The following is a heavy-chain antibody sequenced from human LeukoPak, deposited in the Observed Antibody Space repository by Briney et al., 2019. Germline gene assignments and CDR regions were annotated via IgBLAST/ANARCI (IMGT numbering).Heavy chain of an antibody. CDR3: ARDLRMVTAPRVSYNWFDP. J-gene: IGHJ5*02. V-gene: IGHV3-48*03. D-gene: IGHD2-21*02. CDR2: FSSSGSTI. Sequence: GGSLTLSCAASGFTLSSYEMNWVRHAPGEGLEWVSYFSSSGSTIYYADSVKGRFTISRDNAKNSLYLQMNSLRAEDTAVYYCARDLRMVTAPRVSYNWFDPWGQGSLVTVSS. CDR1: GFTLSSYE.